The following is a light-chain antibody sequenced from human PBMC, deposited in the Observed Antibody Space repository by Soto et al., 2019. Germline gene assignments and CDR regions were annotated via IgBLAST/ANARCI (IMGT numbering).Light chain of an antibody. J-gene: IGKJ4*01. CDR2: AAS. Sequence: DIQMTQSPVSLSASVGDRVTITCRASQTISRNLNWYQQKPGKAPKLLIFAASSLQSGVPLRFSCSGSGTDFTLTISSLQPEDFAPYYCQQSYDTTLTFGGGTKVEIK. V-gene: IGKV1-39*01. CDR1: QTISRN. CDR3: QQSYDTTLT.